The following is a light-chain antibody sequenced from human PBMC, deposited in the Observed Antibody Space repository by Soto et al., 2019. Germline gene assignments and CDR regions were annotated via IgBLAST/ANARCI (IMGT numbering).Light chain of an antibody. J-gene: IGLJ2*01. CDR1: SSNIGNNP. CDR2: STN. V-gene: IGLV1-44*01. Sequence: QSVLTQPPSASGTPGQRVTISCSGSSSNIGNNPVNWYQQLPGMAPKLLIYSTNQRPSGVPDRISGSKSGTSASLAISGLQSEDEADYYCATRDDSLKNCIFGGGTKLTVL. CDR3: ATRDDSLKNCI.